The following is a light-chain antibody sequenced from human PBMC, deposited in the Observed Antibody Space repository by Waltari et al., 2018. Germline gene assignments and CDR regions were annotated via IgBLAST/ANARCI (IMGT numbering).Light chain of an antibody. CDR3: SSYADSDNLV. J-gene: IGLJ3*02. V-gene: IGLV2-8*01. CDR1: SSDVGGYNS. CDR2: EVT. Sequence: QSALTQPPSASGSPGQSVTISCTGTSSDVGGYNSVSWYQQHPGKAPKLMIYEVTKRPSGVPDRSSGSKSGNTASLIVSGLQAEDEADYHCSSYADSDNLVFGGGTKLTVL.